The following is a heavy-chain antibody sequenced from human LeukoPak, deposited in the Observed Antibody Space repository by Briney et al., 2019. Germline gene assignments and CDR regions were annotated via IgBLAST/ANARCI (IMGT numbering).Heavy chain of an antibody. CDR2: IYYRGST. V-gene: IGHV4-59*01. CDR3: ARSSGYYPSHFDY. J-gene: IGHJ4*02. Sequence: YPSETLSLTCTVAGGSISSYYWGWIRQPPGKGLEWIGYIYYRGSTNYNPSLKSRVTISVDTSKNQFSLKLSSVTAADTAVYYCARSSGYYPSHFDYWGQGTLVTVSS. D-gene: IGHD3-22*01. CDR1: GGSISSYY.